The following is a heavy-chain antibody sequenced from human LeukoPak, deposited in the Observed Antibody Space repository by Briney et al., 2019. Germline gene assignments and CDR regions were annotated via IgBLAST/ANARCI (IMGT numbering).Heavy chain of an antibody. J-gene: IGHJ6*03. Sequence: SVKVSCKASGGTFSSYAISWVRQAPGQGLEWMGGIIPVFGTANYAQKFQGRVTITADESTSTAYMELSSLRSEDTAVYYCASGDCSSTSCYVYYYYYYYMDVWGKGTTVTVS. D-gene: IGHD2-2*03. CDR3: ASGDCSSTSCYVYYYYYYYMDV. CDR1: GGTFSSYA. CDR2: IIPVFGTA. V-gene: IGHV1-69*13.